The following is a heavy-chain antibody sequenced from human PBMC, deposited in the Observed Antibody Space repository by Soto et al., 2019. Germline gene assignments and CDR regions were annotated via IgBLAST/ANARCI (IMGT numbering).Heavy chain of an antibody. J-gene: IGHJ4*02. V-gene: IGHV2-5*01. Sequence: GLDLEWLALIYWNDDKRYSPSLKSRLTITKDTSKNQVVLTMTNMDPVDTATYYCAHVRAAAPIFDYWCQGTLVTVSS. CDR2: IYWNDDK. CDR3: AHVRAAAPIFDY. D-gene: IGHD6-13*01.